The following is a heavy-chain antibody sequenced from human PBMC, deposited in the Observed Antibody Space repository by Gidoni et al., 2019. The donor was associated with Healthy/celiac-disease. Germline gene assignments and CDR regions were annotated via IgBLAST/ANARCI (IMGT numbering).Heavy chain of an antibody. J-gene: IGHJ4*02. Sequence: QVQLVESGGGVVQPGRSLRLSCAASGFTFSGYGMHWVRQAPGKGLEWVAVISYDGSNKYYADSVKGRFTISRDNSKNTLYLQMNSLRAEDTAVYYCAKDRHIVVVTAILGYFDYWGQGTLVTVSS. V-gene: IGHV3-30*18. D-gene: IGHD2-21*02. CDR1: GFTFSGYG. CDR2: ISYDGSNK. CDR3: AKDRHIVVVTAILGYFDY.